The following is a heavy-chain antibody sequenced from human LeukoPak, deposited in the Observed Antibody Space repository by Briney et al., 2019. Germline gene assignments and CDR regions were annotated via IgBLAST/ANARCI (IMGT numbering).Heavy chain of an antibody. Sequence: GGALRLTCAASRFTFSSYAMNWVRQAPGKGLEWVSAIGGSGGSTYYADSVKGRFTISRDNSKNTLSLQMNSLRAEDTAVYYCAKDGYCSSTNCYPAPYWGQGTLVTVSS. D-gene: IGHD2-2*01. CDR3: AKDGYCSSTNCYPAPY. CDR1: RFTFSSYA. V-gene: IGHV3-23*01. J-gene: IGHJ4*02. CDR2: IGGSGGST.